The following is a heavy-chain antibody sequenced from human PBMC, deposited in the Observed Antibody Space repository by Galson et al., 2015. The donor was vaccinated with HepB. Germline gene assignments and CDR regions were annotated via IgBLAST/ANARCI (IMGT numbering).Heavy chain of an antibody. D-gene: IGHD2-2*01. Sequence: SLRLSCAASGFTFSSYWMHWVRQAPGKGLVWVSRINSDGSSTSYADPVKGRFTITRDNAKTTLYLQMNSLRAEDTAVYYCASFAYCSSTSCYPGTGYYGMDVWGQGTTVTVSS. CDR2: INSDGSST. J-gene: IGHJ6*02. CDR3: ASFAYCSSTSCYPGTGYYGMDV. V-gene: IGHV3-74*01. CDR1: GFTFSSYW.